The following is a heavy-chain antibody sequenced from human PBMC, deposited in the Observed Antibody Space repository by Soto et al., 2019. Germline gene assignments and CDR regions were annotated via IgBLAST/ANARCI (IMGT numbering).Heavy chain of an antibody. J-gene: IGHJ3*02. D-gene: IGHD2-15*01. CDR3: ARGSCYSGAPRAFDI. V-gene: IGHV3-64*01. CDR1: GFTFSSYA. CDR2: ISSNGGST. Sequence: GGSLRLSCAASGFTFSSYAMHWVRQAPGKGLEYVSAISSNGGSTYYANSVKGRFTISRDNSKNTLYLQMGSLRAEDMAVYYCARGSCYSGAPRAFDIWGQGTMVTVSS.